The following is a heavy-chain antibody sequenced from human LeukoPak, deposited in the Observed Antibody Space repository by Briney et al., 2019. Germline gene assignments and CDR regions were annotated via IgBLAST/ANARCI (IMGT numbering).Heavy chain of an antibody. CDR2: INHSGGA. J-gene: IGHJ5*02. D-gene: IGHD6-13*01. CDR3: ARGRPPSGRYIAAAGSRFDP. Sequence: PSETLSLTCAVYGGSFSSYYWSWIRQPPGKGLEWIGEINHSGGANYNPSLKSRVTISVDTSKNQFSLKLSSVTAADTAVYYCARGRPPSGRYIAAAGSRFDPWGQGTLVTVSS. CDR1: GGSFSSYY. V-gene: IGHV4-34*01.